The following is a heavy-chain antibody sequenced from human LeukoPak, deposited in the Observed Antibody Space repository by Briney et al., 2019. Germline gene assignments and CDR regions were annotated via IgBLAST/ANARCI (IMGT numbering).Heavy chain of an antibody. Sequence: ASETLSLTCTVSGGSISSYYWSWIRQPAGKGLEWIGRIYTSGSTNYNPSLKSRVSMSVDTSKNQFSLKLSSVTAADTAVYYCARLPVVVPAAIVYFDYWGQGTLVTVSS. CDR3: ARLPVVVPAAIVYFDY. CDR1: GGSISSYY. CDR2: IYTSGST. J-gene: IGHJ4*02. V-gene: IGHV4-4*07. D-gene: IGHD2-2*02.